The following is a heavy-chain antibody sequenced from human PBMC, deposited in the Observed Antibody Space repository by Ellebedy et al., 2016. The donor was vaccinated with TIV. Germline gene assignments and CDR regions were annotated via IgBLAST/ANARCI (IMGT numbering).Heavy chain of an antibody. CDR2: INHSGST. D-gene: IGHD3-3*01. CDR1: GGSISSSSYY. Sequence: SETLSLTXTVSGGSISSSSYYWGWIRQPPGKGLEWIGEINHSGSTNYNPSLKSRVTISVDTSKNQFSLKLSSVTAADTAVYYCARGPGGRFLEWWDWGQGTLVTVSS. CDR3: ARGPGGRFLEWWD. V-gene: IGHV4-61*05. J-gene: IGHJ4*02.